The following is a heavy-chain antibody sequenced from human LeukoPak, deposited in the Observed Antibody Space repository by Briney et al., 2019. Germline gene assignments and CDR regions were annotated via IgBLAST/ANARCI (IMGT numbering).Heavy chain of an antibody. CDR2: IYYSGST. Sequence: SETLSLTCTVSGGSISSYYWSWIRQPPGKGLEWIGYIYYSGSTNYNPSLKSRVTISVDTSKNQFSLKLSSVTAADTAVYYCARVAARGWFDPWGQGTLVTVSS. V-gene: IGHV4-59*01. J-gene: IGHJ5*02. CDR1: GGSISSYY. D-gene: IGHD6-13*01. CDR3: ARVAARGWFDP.